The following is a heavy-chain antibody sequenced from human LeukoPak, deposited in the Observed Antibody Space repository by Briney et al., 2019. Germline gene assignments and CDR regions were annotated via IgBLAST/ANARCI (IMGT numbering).Heavy chain of an antibody. D-gene: IGHD5-12*01. CDR2: SGGDT. Sequence: SGGDTYYADSAKGRFTISRDNSKNTLYLQMNTLRAEDTAVYYCARASGYSGYDPFDYWGQGTTVTVSS. V-gene: IGHV3-53*01. CDR3: ARASGYSGYDPFDY. J-gene: IGHJ4*03.